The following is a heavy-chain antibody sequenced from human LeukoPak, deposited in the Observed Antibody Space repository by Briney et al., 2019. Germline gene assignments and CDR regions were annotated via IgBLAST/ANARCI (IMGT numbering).Heavy chain of an antibody. CDR1: GFTFEDYG. Sequence: GGSLRLSCAASGFTFEDYGMRWVRQAPGKGLEWVSTINWDGDDTVYADSVKGRFTISRDNARNSLYLQLNSLRAEDTAFYYCAKLDIAAAGEWGQGTLVTVSS. CDR3: AKLDIAAAGE. CDR2: INWDGDDT. J-gene: IGHJ4*02. V-gene: IGHV3-20*04. D-gene: IGHD6-13*01.